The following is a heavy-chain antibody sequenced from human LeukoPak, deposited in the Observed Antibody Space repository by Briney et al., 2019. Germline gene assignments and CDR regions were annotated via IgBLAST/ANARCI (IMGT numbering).Heavy chain of an antibody. CDR2: ISAYNGYT. Sequence: ASVKVSCRASGYTFTSYGISWVRQAPGQGLEWMGWISAYNGYTNYAQKLQGRVTMTTDTSTSTAYMELRSLRSDDTAVYYCARSHPRSYGSGKTGDWFDPWGQGTLVTVSS. J-gene: IGHJ5*02. V-gene: IGHV1-18*01. D-gene: IGHD3-10*01. CDR3: ARSHPRSYGSGKTGDWFDP. CDR1: GYTFTSYG.